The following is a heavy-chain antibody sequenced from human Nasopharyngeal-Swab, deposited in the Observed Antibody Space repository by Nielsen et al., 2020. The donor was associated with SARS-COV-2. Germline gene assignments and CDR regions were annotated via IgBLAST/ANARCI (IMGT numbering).Heavy chain of an antibody. CDR2: VNHSGST. D-gene: IGHD3-16*01. J-gene: IGHJ3*02. V-gene: IGHV4-34*01. CDR1: GGSLSGSY. Sequence: SETLSLTCAVYGGSLSGSYCSWIRQSPGKGREWIGEVNHSGSTNYNPSLKSRVTISVDTSKNQFSLKMRSVTVADTAVYFCANWGHAFDIWGQGTMVTVSS. CDR3: ANWGHAFDI.